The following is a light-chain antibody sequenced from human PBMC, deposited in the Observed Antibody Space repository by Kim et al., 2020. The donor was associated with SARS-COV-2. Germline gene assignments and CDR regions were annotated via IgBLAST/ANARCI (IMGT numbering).Light chain of an antibody. CDR3: QQYCATPYT. J-gene: IGKJ2*01. CDR2: WAS. CDR1: QSVSLGSNNMNN. Sequence: RATMNCKSSQSVSLGSNNMNNLARYQKKPGQPPKLLVYWASIRESGVPDLFTGSGSGTDFTLTITSLQAEDVAVYYCQQYCATPYTFGQGTKLEI. V-gene: IGKV4-1*01.